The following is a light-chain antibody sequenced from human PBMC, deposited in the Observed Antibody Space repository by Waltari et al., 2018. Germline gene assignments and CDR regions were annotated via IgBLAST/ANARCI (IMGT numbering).Light chain of an antibody. CDR1: SSDVGNYKR. CDR2: AVS. V-gene: IGLV2-23*02. Sequence: TQPASVSGSPGQSITISCTGTSSDVGNYKRVSWYQQHPGKAPKLMIYAVSKRPSGVSDRFSGSKSGDMASLTISGLQPEDEAEYFCSSYAGSRKGVFGGGTKVTVL. CDR3: SSYAGSRKGV. J-gene: IGLJ2*01.